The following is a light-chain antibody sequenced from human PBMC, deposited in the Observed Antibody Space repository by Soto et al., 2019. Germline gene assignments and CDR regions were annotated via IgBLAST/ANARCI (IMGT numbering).Light chain of an antibody. CDR2: DAS. Sequence: DIQMTQSPSSLSASVGDRVTITCQASQDISNYLNWYQQKQGKAPKLLIDDASNLETGVPSRFSGSGSGTDFTFTISSLQPEDIATYYCQQYDNLLTFGGGTKVEIK. CDR1: QDISNY. CDR3: QQYDNLLT. V-gene: IGKV1-33*01. J-gene: IGKJ4*01.